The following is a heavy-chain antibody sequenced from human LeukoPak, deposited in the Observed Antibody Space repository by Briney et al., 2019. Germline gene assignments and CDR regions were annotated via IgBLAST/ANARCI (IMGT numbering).Heavy chain of an antibody. Sequence: PGGSLRLSCAASGFTVSSNYMSWVRQAPGKGLEWVSVIYSGGSTYYAGSVKGRFTISRDNSKNTLYLQMNSLRAEDTAVYYCAKDRYSGSYLDYWGQGTLVTVSS. CDR2: IYSGGST. J-gene: IGHJ4*02. CDR1: GFTVSSNY. V-gene: IGHV3-53*01. CDR3: AKDRYSGSYLDY. D-gene: IGHD1-26*01.